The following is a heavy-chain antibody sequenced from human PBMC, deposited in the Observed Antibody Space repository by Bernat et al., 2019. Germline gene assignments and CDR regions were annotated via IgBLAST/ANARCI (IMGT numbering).Heavy chain of an antibody. V-gene: IGHV4-59*11. Sequence: QVQLQESGPGLVKPSETLSLSCTVSGGSISTHYRSWIRQPPGKELEWIGYIYYSGSSKYNASLKSRVTISVDTSKNQFSLKLSSVTAADTAVYYCARETVTTYFDYWGQGTLVTVSS. J-gene: IGHJ4*02. CDR1: GGSISTHY. CDR3: ARETVTTYFDY. D-gene: IGHD4-17*01. CDR2: IYYSGSS.